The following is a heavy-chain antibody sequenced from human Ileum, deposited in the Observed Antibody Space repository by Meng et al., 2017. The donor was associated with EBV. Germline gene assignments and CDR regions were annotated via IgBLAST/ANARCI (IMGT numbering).Heavy chain of an antibody. CDR3: AHRRCNNTGCYNNWFDP. D-gene: IGHD2-2*02. CDR1: GVALSTNGVG. Sequence: QITLKDSGPPLLKPTPPRPLAFTVSGVALSTNGVGGGWIRQPTGKGLEWLALSYWDDDKRYSPVLKSRLTITKDTSINQVVLTMTNMDPVDTATYYCAHRRCNNTGCYNNWFDPWGQGTLVTVSS. V-gene: IGHV2-5*02. CDR2: SYWDDDK. J-gene: IGHJ5*02.